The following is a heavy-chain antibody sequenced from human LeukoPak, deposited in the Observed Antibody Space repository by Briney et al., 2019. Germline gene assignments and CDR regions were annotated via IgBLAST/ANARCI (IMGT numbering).Heavy chain of an antibody. J-gene: IGHJ4*02. V-gene: IGHV3-23*01. CDR2: ISGSGSST. Sequence: PGGSLRLSCAASGFTFSSYAMSWVRQAPGKGLEWVSAISGSGSSTYYADSVKGRFTISRDNSKNTLYLQMNSLRAEDTAVYYCANDEKRECSSTSCYAGVGYWGQGTLVTVSS. CDR3: ANDEKRECSSTSCYAGVGY. D-gene: IGHD2-2*01. CDR1: GFTFSSYA.